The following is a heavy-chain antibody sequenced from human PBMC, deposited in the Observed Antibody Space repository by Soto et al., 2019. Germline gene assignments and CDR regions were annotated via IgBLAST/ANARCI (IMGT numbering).Heavy chain of an antibody. J-gene: IGHJ4*02. Sequence: SETLSLTCTVSGGSISSYYWSWIRQPPGKGLEWIGYIYYSGSTNYNPSLKSRVTISVDTSKNQFSLKLSSVTAADTAVYYCARVGAPDLSTFDYWGQGTLVTVSS. V-gene: IGHV4-59*01. CDR1: GGSISSYY. CDR2: IYYSGST. CDR3: ARVGAPDLSTFDY.